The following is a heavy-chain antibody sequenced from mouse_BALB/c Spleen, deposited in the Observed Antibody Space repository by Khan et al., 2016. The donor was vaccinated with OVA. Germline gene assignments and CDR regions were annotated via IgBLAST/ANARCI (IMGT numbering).Heavy chain of an antibody. J-gene: IGHJ3*01. CDR1: GYTFTSYW. V-gene: IGHV1-61*01. Sequence: QVQLQQSGAELVRPGASVKLSCKASGYTFTSYWMNWVKQRPGQGLEWIGMIDPSDSETHYNQMFKDKATLTVDNSSRPAYMQLSSLTSEDSAVYYCTRREKYGYDPSWFAYWGQGTLVTVSA. CDR2: IDPSDSET. CDR3: TRREKYGYDPSWFAY. D-gene: IGHD2-2*01.